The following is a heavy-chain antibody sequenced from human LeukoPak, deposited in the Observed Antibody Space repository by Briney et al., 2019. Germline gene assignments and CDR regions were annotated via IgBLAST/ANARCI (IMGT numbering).Heavy chain of an antibody. D-gene: IGHD1/OR15-1a*01. Sequence: SETLSLTCTVSGGSISSYYWNWIRQPAGKALEWIGRISTSGNTNYNPSLKSRVTMSVDTSKNQFSLKLSSVPAADTALYYCARRVWEQTYVAYQNWFDPWGQGTLVSVSS. CDR2: ISTSGNT. CDR1: GGSISSYY. CDR3: ARRVWEQTYVAYQNWFDP. J-gene: IGHJ5*02. V-gene: IGHV4-4*07.